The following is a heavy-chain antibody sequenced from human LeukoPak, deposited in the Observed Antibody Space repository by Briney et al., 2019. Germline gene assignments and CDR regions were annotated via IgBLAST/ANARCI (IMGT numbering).Heavy chain of an antibody. CDR2: IYYSGST. Sequence: PSETLSLTCTVSGGSISSSSYYWGWIRPPPGKGLEWIGSIYYSGSTYYNPSLKSRVTISVDTFKNQFSLKLSSVTAADTAVYYCARGEMATIKFDYWGQGTLVTVSS. V-gene: IGHV4-39*07. CDR3: ARGEMATIKFDY. D-gene: IGHD5-24*01. CDR1: GGSISSSSYY. J-gene: IGHJ4*02.